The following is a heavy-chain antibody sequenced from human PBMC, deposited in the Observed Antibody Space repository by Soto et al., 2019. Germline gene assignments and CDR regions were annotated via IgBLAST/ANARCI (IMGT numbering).Heavy chain of an antibody. V-gene: IGHV1-69*06. D-gene: IGHD2-2*01. CDR1: GGTCSSYA. J-gene: IGHJ5*02. Sequence: ASVKVSCKASGGTCSSYAISWVRQAPGQGLEWMGGIIPIFGTANYAQKFQGRVTITADKSTSTAYMELSSLSSEDTAVYKCAGHVVPAAYNWFDPWGQGTLVTVSS. CDR2: IIPIFGTA. CDR3: AGHVVPAAYNWFDP.